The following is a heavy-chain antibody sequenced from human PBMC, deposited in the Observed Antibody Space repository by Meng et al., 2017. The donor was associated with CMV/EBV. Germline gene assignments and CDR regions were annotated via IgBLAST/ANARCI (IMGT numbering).Heavy chain of an antibody. V-gene: IGHV3-23*01. CDR3: AKERKAYYDILTADYGMDV. J-gene: IGHJ6*02. Sequence: GGSLRLSCAASGFTFSSYEMNWVRQAPGKGLEWVSAISGSGGSTYYADSVKGRFTISRDNSKNTLYLQMNSLRAEDTAVYYCAKERKAYYDILTADYGMDVWGQGTTVTVSS. D-gene: IGHD3-9*01. CDR2: ISGSGGST. CDR1: GFTFSSYE.